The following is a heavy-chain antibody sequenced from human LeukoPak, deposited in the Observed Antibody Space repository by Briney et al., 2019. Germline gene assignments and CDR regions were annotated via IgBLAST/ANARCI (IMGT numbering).Heavy chain of an antibody. CDR3: ATYRQVLLPFES. CDR2: IFPSGGEI. J-gene: IGHJ4*02. CDR1: GSTFSTFA. D-gene: IGHD2-8*02. Sequence: GGSLRLSCAASGSTFSTFAMIWVRQPPGKGLEWVSSIFPSGGEIHYADSVRGRFTISRDNSKSTLSLQMNSLRAEDTAIYYCATYRQVLLPFESWGQGTLVTVSS. V-gene: IGHV3-23*01.